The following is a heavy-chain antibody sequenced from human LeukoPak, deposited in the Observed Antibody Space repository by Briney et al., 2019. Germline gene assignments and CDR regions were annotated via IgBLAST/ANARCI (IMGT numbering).Heavy chain of an antibody. CDR2: INSDGSST. D-gene: IGHD6-13*01. J-gene: IGHJ4*02. CDR1: GFTFSSYA. V-gene: IGHV3-74*01. CDR3: AREMAAAGFYYFDY. Sequence: GGSLRLSCAASGFTFSSYAMSWVRQAPGKGLVWVSRINSDGSSTSYADSVKGRFTISRDNAKNTLYLQMNSLRAEDTAVYYCAREMAAAGFYYFDYWGQGTLVTVSS.